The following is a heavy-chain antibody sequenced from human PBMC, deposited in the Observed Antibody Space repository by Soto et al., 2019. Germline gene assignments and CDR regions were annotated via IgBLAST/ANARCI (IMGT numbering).Heavy chain of an antibody. CDR2: ISHSGGT. D-gene: IGHD2-2*02. V-gene: IGHV4-31*03. J-gene: IGHJ4*02. CDR3: AREYTYGSNFFDC. CDR1: GGSISSAAYY. Sequence: SETLSLTCTVSGGSISSAAYYWSWIRQHPGKGLEWIGYISHSGGTYYNPSLKSRVIISVDTSKNQFSLSLTSVTAADTAVYYCAREYTYGSNFFDCWGQGALVTVSS.